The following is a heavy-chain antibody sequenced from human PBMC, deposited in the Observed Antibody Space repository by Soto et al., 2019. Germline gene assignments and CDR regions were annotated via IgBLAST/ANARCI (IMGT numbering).Heavy chain of an antibody. V-gene: IGHV3-23*01. J-gene: IGHJ4*02. D-gene: IGHD3-22*01. Sequence: GGSLRLSCAASEFTFSNYAMSWVRQAPGKGLEWVSAISYGGGTTYYANSVKGRFTISRDNSKNTLYLQMNSLRAEDTAVYYCAKNPGYYYDSTGYHFDYWGQGTLVTVSS. CDR3: AKNPGYYYDSTGYHFDY. CDR1: EFTFSNYA. CDR2: ISYGGGTT.